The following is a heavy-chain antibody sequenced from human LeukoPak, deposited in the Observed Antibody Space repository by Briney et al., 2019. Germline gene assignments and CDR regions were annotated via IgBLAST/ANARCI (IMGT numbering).Heavy chain of an antibody. D-gene: IGHD3-16*01. CDR3: ARVLDLSKRGLDAFDI. CDR2: VYYSGST. Sequence: PSETLSLTCTVSGGSISSYFWSWIRQPPGKGLEWIGYVYYSGSTNYNPSLKSRVTISVDTSKNQFSLKLSSVTAADTAVYHCARVLDLSKRGLDAFDIWGQGTMVTVSS. CDR1: GGSISSYF. J-gene: IGHJ3*02. V-gene: IGHV4-59*01.